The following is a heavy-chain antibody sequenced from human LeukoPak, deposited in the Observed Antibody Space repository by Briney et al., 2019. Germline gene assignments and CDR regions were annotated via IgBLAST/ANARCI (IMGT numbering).Heavy chain of an antibody. CDR1: GGTFSSYA. D-gene: IGHD5-18*01. CDR2: IIPIFGTA. Sequence: ASVKVSCKASGGTFSSYAISWVRQAPGQGLEWMGGIIPIFGTANYAQKFQGRVTITTDESTSTAYMELSSLRSEDTAVYYCARTRTAMVLYFDYWGQGTLVTVSS. J-gene: IGHJ4*02. CDR3: ARTRTAMVLYFDY. V-gene: IGHV1-69*05.